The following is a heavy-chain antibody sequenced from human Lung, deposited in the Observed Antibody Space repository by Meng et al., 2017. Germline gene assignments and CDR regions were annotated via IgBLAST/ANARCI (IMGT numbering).Heavy chain of an antibody. CDR1: GVSMRSSKYY. J-gene: IGHJ2*01. CDR2: ICNSGST. CDR3: ARGQKGYFDL. V-gene: IGHV4-30-4*01. Sequence: QLQRQWSGPGRAKPSQTLALTCTVSGVSMRSSKYYWSWIRQPPGKGREWSGHICNSGSTYYNPSLKSRITISVDTSKYQFSLKLSSVTAADTAVYYCARGQKGYFDLWGRGTLVTVSS.